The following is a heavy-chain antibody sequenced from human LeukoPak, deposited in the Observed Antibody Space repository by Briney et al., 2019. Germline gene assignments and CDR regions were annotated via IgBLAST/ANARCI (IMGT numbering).Heavy chain of an antibody. CDR3: ARDRGVPGPGNALDI. J-gene: IGHJ3*02. Sequence: ASVKVSCKASGYTFTNYHMHWVRQVPGQGLEWLGLVKPKSGDSDFVQKFRGRVTVTTDVSTTTIHMELSNLRSDDTAVYYCARDRGVPGPGNALDIWGQGTMVTVSS. D-gene: IGHD2-8*01. CDR2: VKPKSGDS. V-gene: IGHV1-2*06. CDR1: GYTFTNYH.